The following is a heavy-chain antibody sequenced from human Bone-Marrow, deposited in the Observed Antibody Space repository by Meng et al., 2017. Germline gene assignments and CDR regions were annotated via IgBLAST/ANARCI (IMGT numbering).Heavy chain of an antibody. CDR2: IYYSGTS. J-gene: IGHJ5*02. CDR3: ARHYPIAPRPDWFDP. D-gene: IGHD6-6*01. CDR1: GGSISGYY. Sequence: QVQLQESGPGLVKPSETLSPPCTVSGGSISGYYWSWIRQPPGKGLEWIGHIYYSGTSNYNPSLKSRVTISVDTSKNQFSLKLNSVTAADTAVYYCARHYPIAPRPDWFDPWGQGTLVTVSS. V-gene: IGHV4-59*08.